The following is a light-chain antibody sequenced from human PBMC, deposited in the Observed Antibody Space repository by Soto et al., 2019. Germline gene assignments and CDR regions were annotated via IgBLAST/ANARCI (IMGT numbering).Light chain of an antibody. CDR2: AAS. Sequence: DIQMTQSPSSLSASVGDRVTITCRASQSISSYLNWYQQKPGKAPKLLIYAASILRSGVPSRFSGSGSGTDFTLTISSLQPEDFATYYCQQSYTTRWTFGQGTKVEI. CDR3: QQSYTTRWT. CDR1: QSISSY. J-gene: IGKJ1*01. V-gene: IGKV1-39*01.